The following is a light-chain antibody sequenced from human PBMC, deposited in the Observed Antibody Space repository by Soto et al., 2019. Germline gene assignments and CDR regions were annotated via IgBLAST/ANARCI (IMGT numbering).Light chain of an antibody. V-gene: IGLV1-44*01. CDR2: TTD. CDR1: SSNIGSNS. J-gene: IGLJ1*01. CDR3: VAWDDSLNGHV. Sequence: QSVLTQPPSASGTPGQRVTISCSGSSSNIGSNSVGWYQQLPGAAPKVLISTTDKRPSGVPDRFSGSKSGTPASLAISGLQSEDEADYYCVAWDDSLNGHVFGTGTKLTVL.